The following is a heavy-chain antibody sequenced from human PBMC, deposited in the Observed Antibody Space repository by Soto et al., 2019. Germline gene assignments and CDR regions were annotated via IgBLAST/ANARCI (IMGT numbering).Heavy chain of an antibody. CDR1: GGSISSGCYY. CDR2: IYYSGST. V-gene: IGHV4-31*03. D-gene: IGHD3-10*01. Sequence: SETLSLTCTVSGGSISSGCYYWSWIRQHPGKGLEWIGYIYYSGSTYYNPSLKSRVTISVDTSKNQFSLKLSSVTAADTAVYYCASYGSGSYDAFDIWGQGTMVTVSS. J-gene: IGHJ3*02. CDR3: ASYGSGSYDAFDI.